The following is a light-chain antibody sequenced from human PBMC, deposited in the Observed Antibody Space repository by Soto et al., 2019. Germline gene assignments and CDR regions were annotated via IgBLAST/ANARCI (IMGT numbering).Light chain of an antibody. J-gene: IGKJ1*01. CDR1: HTISRW. CDR3: QQYHSYWT. Sequence: QLSHSPSTLSASVGDRVTITCGASHTISRWLAWYQQKPGKAPKLLIYKASTLKSGVPSRFSGTGSGTEFTLTISSLQPDDVATYYCQQYHSYWTFGQGTKVDIK. V-gene: IGKV1-5*03. CDR2: KAS.